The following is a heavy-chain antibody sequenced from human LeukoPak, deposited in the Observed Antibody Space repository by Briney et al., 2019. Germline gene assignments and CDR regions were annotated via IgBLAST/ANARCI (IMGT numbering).Heavy chain of an antibody. CDR2: ISGSGGST. J-gene: IGHJ5*02. V-gene: IGHV3-23*01. Sequence: GASLRLSCAASGFTFSSYAMSWVRQAPGKGLEWVSAISGSGGSTYYADSVKGRFTISRDNSKNTLYLQMNSLRAEDTAVYYCASIPLDIVVVPAARYNWFDPWGQGTLVTVSS. CDR1: GFTFSSYA. CDR3: ASIPLDIVVVPAARYNWFDP. D-gene: IGHD2-2*03.